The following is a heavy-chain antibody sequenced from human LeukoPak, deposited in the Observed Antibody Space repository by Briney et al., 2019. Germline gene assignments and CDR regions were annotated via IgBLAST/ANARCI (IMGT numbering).Heavy chain of an antibody. CDR2: IYYNGNA. Sequence: SETLSLTCSVSDGSINSYYWNWIRRPPGKGLEWIGYIYYNGNANYSPSLKSRVTMSVDTSKNLFSLKVSSVTAADTAVYYCARGRSNYYGMDVWGQGTTVTVSS. CDR3: ARGRSNYYGMDV. CDR1: DGSINSYY. D-gene: IGHD1-26*01. J-gene: IGHJ6*02. V-gene: IGHV4-59*01.